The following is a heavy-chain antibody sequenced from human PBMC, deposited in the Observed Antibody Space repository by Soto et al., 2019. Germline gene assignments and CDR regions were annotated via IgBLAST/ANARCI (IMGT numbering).Heavy chain of an antibody. D-gene: IGHD3-3*01. V-gene: IGHV3-9*01. J-gene: IGHJ4*02. CDR2: ISWNSGGI. Sequence: PGGSLRLSCAASGFTFDDYALHLVRQAPGKGLEWVSGISWNSGGIGYADSVKGRFTISRDNAKNSLYLQMNSLRAEDTALYYCATDLHYDFWSGFFDYWAQGTMVTVSS. CDR1: GFTFDDYA. CDR3: ATDLHYDFWSGFFDY.